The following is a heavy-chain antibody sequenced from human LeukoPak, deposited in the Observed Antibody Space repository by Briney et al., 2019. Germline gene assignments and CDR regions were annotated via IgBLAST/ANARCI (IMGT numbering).Heavy chain of an antibody. CDR2: ISDGSIT. J-gene: IGHJ4*02. Sequence: GGSLRLSCAASGFTFSSSWMHWVRQPPGKGLGWVSRISDGSITTYADSVKGRFTISRDNPKNTLYLQMHSLRAEDTAVYYCARSGGGWYDYWGQGTLVIVSS. D-gene: IGHD6-19*01. CDR3: ARSGGGWYDY. CDR1: GFTFSSSW. V-gene: IGHV3-74*01.